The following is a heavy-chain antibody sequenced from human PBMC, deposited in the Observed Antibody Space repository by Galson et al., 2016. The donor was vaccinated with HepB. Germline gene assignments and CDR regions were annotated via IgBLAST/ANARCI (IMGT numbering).Heavy chain of an antibody. CDR3: AKDSPADGIVGAITVGWVDY. J-gene: IGHJ4*02. V-gene: IGHV3-23*01. Sequence: FTFSRDNSKNTFYLQMNSLRAEDTAVYYCAKDSPADGIVGAITVGWVDYWGQGTLVTVSS. D-gene: IGHD1-26*01.